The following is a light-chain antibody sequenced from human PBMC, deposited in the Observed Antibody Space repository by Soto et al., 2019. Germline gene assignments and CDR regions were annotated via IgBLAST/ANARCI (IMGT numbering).Light chain of an antibody. Sequence: EIVLTQAPATLSVSPVDRASLSCRASQTVGTYLAWYQQKPGQAPRLLIFGASSRATGIADKFSGSGSGTDFTLTISRLEPEDFAVYYCQQHGDAPITFGQGTRLEIK. V-gene: IGKV3-20*01. CDR1: QTVGTY. CDR3: QQHGDAPIT. J-gene: IGKJ5*01. CDR2: GAS.